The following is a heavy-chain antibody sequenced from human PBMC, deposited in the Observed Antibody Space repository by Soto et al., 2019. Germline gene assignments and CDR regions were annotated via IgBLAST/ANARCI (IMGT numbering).Heavy chain of an antibody. V-gene: IGHV3-30*18. D-gene: IGHD6-13*01. J-gene: IGHJ6*02. CDR3: AKESEGQQLVRIYYYYYGMDV. Sequence: LRLSCAASGFTFSSYGMHWVRQAPGKGLEWVAVISYDGSNKYYADSVKGRFTISRDNSKNTLYLQMNSLRAEDTAVYYCAKESEGQQLVRIYYYYYGMDVWGQGTTVTVSS. CDR2: ISYDGSNK. CDR1: GFTFSSYG.